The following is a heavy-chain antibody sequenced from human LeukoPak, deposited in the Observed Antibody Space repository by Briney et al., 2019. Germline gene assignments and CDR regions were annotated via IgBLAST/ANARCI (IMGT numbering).Heavy chain of an antibody. J-gene: IGHJ4*02. Sequence: SVKVSCKASGGTFSSYAISWGRQAPGQGLEWMGRIIPILGIANYAQKFQGRVTITADKSTSTAYMELSSLRSEDTAVYYCARSYSSSLFDYWGQGTLVTVSS. V-gene: IGHV1-69*04. CDR3: ARSYSSSLFDY. CDR1: GGTFSSYA. D-gene: IGHD6-13*01. CDR2: IIPILGIA.